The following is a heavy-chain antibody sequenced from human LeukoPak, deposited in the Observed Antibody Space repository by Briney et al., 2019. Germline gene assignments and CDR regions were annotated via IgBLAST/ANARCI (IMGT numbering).Heavy chain of an antibody. CDR3: ARTTFYYESSGYNNWFDP. D-gene: IGHD3-22*01. Sequence: SETLSLTCTVYGGSFSGYYWSWIRQPPGKGLEWIGYIYYSGSTNYNPSLKSRVTISLDTSKNQFSLKLSSVTAADTAVYYCARTTFYYESSGYNNWFDPWGQGTLVTVSS. J-gene: IGHJ5*02. CDR2: IYYSGST. CDR1: GGSFSGYY. V-gene: IGHV4-59*01.